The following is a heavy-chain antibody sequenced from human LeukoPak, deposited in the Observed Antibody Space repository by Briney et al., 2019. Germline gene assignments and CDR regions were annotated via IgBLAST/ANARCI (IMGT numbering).Heavy chain of an antibody. J-gene: IGHJ1*01. Sequence: ASVKVSCKVSGYTLTELSMHWVRQAPGKGLEWMGGFDPEDGETIYAQKFQGRVTMTEDTSTDTAYMELSSLRSEDTAVYYCATGFSVFGYTAMVTQYFQHWGQGTLVTVSS. CDR1: GYTLTELS. V-gene: IGHV1-24*01. D-gene: IGHD5-18*01. CDR2: FDPEDGET. CDR3: ATGFSVFGYTAMVTQYFQH.